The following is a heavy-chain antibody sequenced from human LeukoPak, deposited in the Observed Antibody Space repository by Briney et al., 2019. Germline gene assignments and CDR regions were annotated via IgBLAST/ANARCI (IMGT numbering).Heavy chain of an antibody. CDR1: GFTFSSYS. CDR3: ATLIDGPTAFTFDP. J-gene: IGHJ5*02. CDR2: ISSSSSYI. D-gene: IGHD3-3*02. V-gene: IGHV3-21*01. Sequence: PGGSLRLSCAASGFTFSSYSMNWVRQAPGKGLEWVSSISSSSSYIYYADSVKGRFTISRDNSKNTLYLQMNSLRAEDTAVYYCATLIDGPTAFTFDPWGQGTLVTVSS.